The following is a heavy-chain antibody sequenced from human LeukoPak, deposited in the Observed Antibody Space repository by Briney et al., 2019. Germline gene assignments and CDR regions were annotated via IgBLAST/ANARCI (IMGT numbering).Heavy chain of an antibody. Sequence: GGSLRLSCEASGFTFGNYAMNWVRQAPGKGLEWVSTISGTGSSTYYADSAKGRFTISRDDSRNTLYLQMNSLRGGDTAVYYCAKDVGKWESLHFFDYWGQGTLVTVSS. CDR1: GFTFGNYA. CDR2: ISGTGSST. D-gene: IGHD1-26*01. J-gene: IGHJ4*02. CDR3: AKDVGKWESLHFFDY. V-gene: IGHV3-23*01.